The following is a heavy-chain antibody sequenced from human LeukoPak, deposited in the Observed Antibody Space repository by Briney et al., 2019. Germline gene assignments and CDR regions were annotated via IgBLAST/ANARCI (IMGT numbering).Heavy chain of an antibody. V-gene: IGHV4-61*01. Sequence: SETLSLTCTVSGGSVSSGSYYWSWLRQPPGKGLEWIGYIYYSGSTNYNPSLKSRVTISVDTSKNQFPLKLSSVTAADTAVYYCATYYYDSSGYYYFDYWGQGTLVTVSS. CDR3: ATYYYDSSGYYYFDY. D-gene: IGHD3-22*01. CDR1: GGSVSSGSYY. CDR2: IYYSGST. J-gene: IGHJ4*02.